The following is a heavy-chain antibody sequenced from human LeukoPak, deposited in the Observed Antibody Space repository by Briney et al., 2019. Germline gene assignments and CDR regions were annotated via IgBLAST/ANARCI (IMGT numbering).Heavy chain of an antibody. V-gene: IGHV3-23*01. J-gene: IGHJ4*02. CDR1: GFIFSGHA. D-gene: IGHD2-2*02. Sequence: GGSLRLSCAASGFIFSGHAMSWVRQAPGKGLEWVSAISGSGGSTYYADSVKGRFTISRDNSKNTLYLQMNSLRAEDTAVYYCAKWVVPAAISYFDYWGQGTLVTVSS. CDR3: AKWVVPAAISYFDY. CDR2: ISGSGGST.